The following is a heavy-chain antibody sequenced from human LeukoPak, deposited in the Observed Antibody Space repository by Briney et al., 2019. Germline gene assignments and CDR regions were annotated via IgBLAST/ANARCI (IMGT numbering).Heavy chain of an antibody. V-gene: IGHV3-23*01. J-gene: IGHJ6*03. CDR1: GFTFSSYG. CDR3: AKADSSGSYYSYYYMDV. CDR2: ISGSGGST. Sequence: QPGGSLRLPCAASGFTFSSYGMSWVRQAPGKGLEWVSAISGSGGSTYYADSVKGRFTISRDNSKNTLYLQMNSLRAEDTAVYYCAKADSSGSYYSYYYMDVWGKGTTVTISS. D-gene: IGHD3-10*01.